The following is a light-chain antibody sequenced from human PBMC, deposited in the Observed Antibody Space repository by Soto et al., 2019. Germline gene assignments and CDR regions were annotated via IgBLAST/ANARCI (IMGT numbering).Light chain of an antibody. CDR1: QVVSSD. J-gene: IGKJ4*01. CDR3: QQYKNWPPLT. CDR2: GAS. Sequence: EIVLTQSPAPLSVSPGERATISCRARQVVSSDLAWYQQKPGQAPRLLIYGASSRATGVPARFSGSGSGTDFTLTISSLQSEDSAVYYCQQYKNWPPLTFGGGTKVEIK. V-gene: IGKV3-15*01.